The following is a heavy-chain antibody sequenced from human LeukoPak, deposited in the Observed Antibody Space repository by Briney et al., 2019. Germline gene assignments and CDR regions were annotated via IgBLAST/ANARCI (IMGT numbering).Heavy chain of an antibody. J-gene: IGHJ4*02. CDR2: IYYSGST. CDR1: GGSISSGGYY. D-gene: IGHD5-18*01. CDR3: ARAPDSYGFYYFDY. Sequence: SETLSLTCTVSGGSISSGGYYWSWLRQHPGKGLEWIVYIYYSGSTYYNPSLKSRVTISVDTSKNQFSLKLSSVTAADTAVYYCARAPDSYGFYYFDYWGQGTLVTVSS. V-gene: IGHV4-31*03.